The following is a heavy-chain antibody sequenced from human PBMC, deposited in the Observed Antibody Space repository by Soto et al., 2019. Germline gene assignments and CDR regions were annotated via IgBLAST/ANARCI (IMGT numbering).Heavy chain of an antibody. CDR1: GYTFTEFG. CDR2: ISTYNGNT. Sequence: SGAEVKKPGASLKVSCQASGYTFTEFGITWVRQAPGQGLAWVGWISTYNGNTNYAQNLQGRVTMTTDTSTNTAYMELRSLRSDDTAVYYCARYGYSSGWYLGTGMDVWGQGTPVTVSS. V-gene: IGHV1-18*04. CDR3: ARYGYSSGWYLGTGMDV. D-gene: IGHD6-19*01. J-gene: IGHJ6*02.